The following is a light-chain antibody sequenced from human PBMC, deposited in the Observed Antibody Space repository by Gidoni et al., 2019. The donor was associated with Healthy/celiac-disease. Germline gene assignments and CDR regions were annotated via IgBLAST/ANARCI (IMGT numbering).Light chain of an antibody. CDR2: SNH. CDR1: SSNIGSTT. V-gene: IGLV1-44*01. Sequence: QSVLTQPPSASGTPGQRVTMSCSGSSSNIGSTTVNWYLQLPGTAPKLLISSNHQRPSGVPDRFSCSKSGTSASLAISGLQSEDEADYYCATWDDSLNGHVFGTGTKVTVL. CDR3: ATWDDSLNGHV. J-gene: IGLJ1*01.